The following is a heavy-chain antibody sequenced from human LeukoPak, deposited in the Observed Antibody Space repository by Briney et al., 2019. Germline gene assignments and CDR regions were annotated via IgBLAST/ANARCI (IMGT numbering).Heavy chain of an antibody. D-gene: IGHD3-10*01. CDR2: IYTSGST. Sequence: SETLSLTCTVSGGSISSYYWIWIRQPAGKGLEWIGRIYTSGSTNYNPSLKSRVTMSVDTSKNQFSLKLSSVTAADTAVYYCARGHAVNYYGSGSYDGMDVWGQGTTVTVSS. CDR3: ARGHAVNYYGSGSYDGMDV. V-gene: IGHV4-4*07. CDR1: GGSISSYY. J-gene: IGHJ6*02.